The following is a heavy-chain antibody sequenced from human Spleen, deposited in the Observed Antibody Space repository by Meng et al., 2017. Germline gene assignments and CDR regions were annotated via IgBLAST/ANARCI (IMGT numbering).Heavy chain of an antibody. D-gene: IGHD3-10*01. CDR2: SNQSGST. CDR1: GGSFSNYY. J-gene: IGHJ6*02. V-gene: IGHV4-34*01. CDR3: AREGDPCGSGNYGMDV. Sequence: SETLSLTCAVYGGSFSNYYWNWIRQPPGKGLEWIGESNQSGSTNYNPSLKSRVAISVDTSKNQFSLKLSSVTAADTAVYYCAREGDPCGSGNYGMDVWGQGTTVTVSS.